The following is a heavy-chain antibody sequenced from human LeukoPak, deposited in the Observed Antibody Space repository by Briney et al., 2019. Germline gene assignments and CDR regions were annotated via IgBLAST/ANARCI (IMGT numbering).Heavy chain of an antibody. D-gene: IGHD6-13*01. CDR3: AKDRLLYSSSWYASWFDP. V-gene: IGHV3-23*01. Sequence: PGGSLRLSCAASGFTFSSYAISWVRQAPGKGLEWVSAISGSGGSTYYADSVKGRFTISRDNSKNTLYLQMNSLRAEDTAVYYCAKDRLLYSSSWYASWFDPWGQGTLVTVSS. CDR1: GFTFSSYA. J-gene: IGHJ5*02. CDR2: ISGSGGST.